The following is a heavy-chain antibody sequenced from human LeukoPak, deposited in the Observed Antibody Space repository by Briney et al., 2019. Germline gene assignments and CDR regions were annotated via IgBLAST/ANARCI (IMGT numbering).Heavy chain of an antibody. J-gene: IGHJ4*02. D-gene: IGHD6-6*01. CDR2: MNPNSGNT. CDR3: AWEGRGSSSFSVDY. V-gene: IGHV1-8*03. Sequence: ASVKVSCKASGYTFTSYDINWVRQATGQGLEWMGWMNPNSGNTGYAQKFQGRVTITRNTSISTAYMELSSLRSEDTAVYYCAWEGRGSSSFSVDYWGQGTLVTVSS. CDR1: GYTFTSYD.